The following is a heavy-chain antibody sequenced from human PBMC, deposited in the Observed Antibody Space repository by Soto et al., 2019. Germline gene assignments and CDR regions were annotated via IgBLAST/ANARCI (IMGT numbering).Heavy chain of an antibody. J-gene: IGHJ6*02. D-gene: IGHD6-6*01. CDR1: GYTFTSYG. CDR2: ISAYKGNT. CDR3: ARDGRVAAPPSDYYYGMDV. V-gene: IGHV1-18*04. Sequence: ASVKVSCKASGYTFTSYGISWVRQAPGQGLEWMGWISAYKGNTNYAQKLQGRVTVTTDTSTSTAYMELRSLRSDDTAVYYCARDGRVAAPPSDYYYGMDVWGQGTTVTVS.